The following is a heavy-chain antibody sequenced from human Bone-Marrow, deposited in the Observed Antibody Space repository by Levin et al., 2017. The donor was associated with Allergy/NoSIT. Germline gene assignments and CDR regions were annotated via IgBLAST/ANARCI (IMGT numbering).Heavy chain of an antibody. CDR1: VFSLLRCRSY. CDR3: AAEKYHGSGSFYAPFDF. D-gene: IGHD3-10*01. CDR2: IYSSGST. Sequence: LSLPFPFSVFSLLRCRSYWTWIRQPAGTGLEWIGRIYSSGSTNYKASLKSRVTLSVDTSENQFSLKLSSVTAADTAVYCCAAEKYHGSGSFYAPFDFWGRGTLVTVSS. J-gene: IGHJ2*01. V-gene: IGHV4-61*02.